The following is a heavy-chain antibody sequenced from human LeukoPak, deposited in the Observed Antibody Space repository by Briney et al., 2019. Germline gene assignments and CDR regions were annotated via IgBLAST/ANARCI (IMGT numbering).Heavy chain of an antibody. CDR3: ARDGRSGIPLGSLDS. J-gene: IGHJ4*02. CDR2: IYTGGIT. V-gene: IGHV3-53*01. CDR1: RFSVSSNY. Sequence: GGSLRLSCAASRFSVSSNYMNWVRQAPGKGLEWVSVIYTGGITYYADSVKGRFTISRDNSKNTVYLQMNSLRAEDTAVYYCARDGRSGIPLGSLDSWGQGTLVSVSS. D-gene: IGHD6-19*01.